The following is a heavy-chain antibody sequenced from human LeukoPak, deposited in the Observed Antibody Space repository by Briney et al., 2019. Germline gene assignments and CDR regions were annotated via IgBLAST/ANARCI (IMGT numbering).Heavy chain of an antibody. D-gene: IGHD3-22*01. V-gene: IGHV1-2*06. Sequence: ASVKVSCKASGYTFTAFYMHWVRQAPGQGPEWMGRINPNTGDTIYAQKFQGRVTMTRDTSISTAYMELSRLRSDDTAVYYCAREAHYYDSSGYLDYWGQGTLVTVSS. CDR1: GYTFTAFY. CDR3: AREAHYYDSSGYLDY. CDR2: INPNTGDT. J-gene: IGHJ4*02.